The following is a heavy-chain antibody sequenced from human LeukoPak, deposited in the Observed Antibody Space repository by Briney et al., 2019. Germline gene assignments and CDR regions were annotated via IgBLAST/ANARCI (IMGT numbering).Heavy chain of an antibody. CDR1: GYTFTGYY. CDR2: INPNSGGT. CDR3: ARDTEWELGYYFDY. J-gene: IGHJ4*02. D-gene: IGHD1-26*01. V-gene: IGHV1-2*02. Sequence: ASVKVSCKASGYTFTGYYMHWVRQAPGQGLEWMGWINPNSGGTNYAQKFQGRVTMTRDTSISTAYMELSRLRSDDTAVYYCARDTEWELGYYFDYWGQGTLVTVSS.